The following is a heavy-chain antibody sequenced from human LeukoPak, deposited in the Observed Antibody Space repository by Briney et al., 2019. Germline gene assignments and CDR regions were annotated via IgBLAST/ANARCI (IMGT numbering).Heavy chain of an antibody. V-gene: IGHV4-34*01. J-gene: IGHJ4*02. Sequence: SETLSLTCAVYGGSFSGYYWSWIRQPPGKGLEWIGEINHSGSTNYNPSLKSRVTISVDTSKNQFSLKLSSVTAADTAVYYCATYYYDSSGFYYFDYWGQGTLVTVSS. CDR3: ATYYYDSSGFYYFDY. CDR1: GGSFSGYY. D-gene: IGHD3-22*01. CDR2: INHSGST.